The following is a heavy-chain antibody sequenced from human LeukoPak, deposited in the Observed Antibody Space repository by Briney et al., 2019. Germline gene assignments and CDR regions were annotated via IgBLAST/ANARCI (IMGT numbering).Heavy chain of an antibody. V-gene: IGHV3-20*04. Sequence: GGSLRLSCAASGFTFDDYGMSWVRQAPGKGLEWVSGINWNGGSTGYADSVKGRFTISRDNAKNSLYLQMNSLRAEDTALYYCARGAICGGDCPYYFDYWGQGTLDTVSS. CDR2: INWNGGST. J-gene: IGHJ4*02. CDR1: GFTFDDYG. CDR3: ARGAICGGDCPYYFDY. D-gene: IGHD2-21*02.